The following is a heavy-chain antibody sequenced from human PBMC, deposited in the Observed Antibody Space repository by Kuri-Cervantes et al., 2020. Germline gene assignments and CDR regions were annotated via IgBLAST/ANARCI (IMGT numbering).Heavy chain of an antibody. V-gene: IGHV3-7*04. Sequence: LALTCAASGFTFSSYWMSWVRQAPGKGLEWVANIKQDGSEKYYVDSVKGRFTISRDNAKNSLYLQMNSLRAEDTAVYYCARALVIEYSSSSEAFDYWGQGTLVTVSS. J-gene: IGHJ4*02. CDR1: GFTFSSYW. D-gene: IGHD6-6*01. CDR2: IKQDGSEK. CDR3: ARALVIEYSSSSEAFDY.